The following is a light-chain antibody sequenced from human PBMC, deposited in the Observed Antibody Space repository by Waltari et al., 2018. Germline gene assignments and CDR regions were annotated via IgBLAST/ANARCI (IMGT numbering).Light chain of an antibody. V-gene: IGLV1-40*01. CDR3: QSYDSSRSGPVV. J-gene: IGLJ2*01. CDR2: GTS. CDR1: SSNIGAGYD. Sequence: QSVLTQPPSVSGAPGQRVTISCTGSSSNIGAGYDAHWHQQLPGTAPKHLISGTSNRPSGVPDRFSVAKCGAAASLAITGLQPEDEADYYCQSYDSSRSGPVVFGGGTKLTVL.